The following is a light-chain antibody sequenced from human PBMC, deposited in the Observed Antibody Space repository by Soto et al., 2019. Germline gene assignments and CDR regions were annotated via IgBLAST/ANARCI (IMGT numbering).Light chain of an antibody. V-gene: IGLV2-14*01. CDR3: SSYTSSSTLYV. J-gene: IGLJ1*01. CDR1: SSDVGGYNY. Sequence: QSALTQPDSVSGSPGQSITISCTGTSSDVGGYNYVSWYQQHPGKAPKLMIYEVSNRPSGVSNRFSGSKSGNTASLTISGLQAEDEADYYCSSYTSSSTLYVFGTGTQVTVL. CDR2: EVS.